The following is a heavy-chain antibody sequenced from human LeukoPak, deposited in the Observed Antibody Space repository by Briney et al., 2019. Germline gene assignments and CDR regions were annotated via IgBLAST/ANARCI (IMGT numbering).Heavy chain of an antibody. J-gene: IGHJ4*02. V-gene: IGHV3-21*01. CDR3: ARADWDTAMIDY. D-gene: IGHD5-18*01. CDR1: GFTFSSYS. CDR2: ISSSSSYI. Sequence: GGSLRLSYAASGFTFSSYSMNWVRQAPGKGLEWVSSISSSSSYIYYADSVKGRFTISRDNAKNSLYLQMNSLRAEDTAVYYCARADWDTAMIDYWGQGTLVTVSS.